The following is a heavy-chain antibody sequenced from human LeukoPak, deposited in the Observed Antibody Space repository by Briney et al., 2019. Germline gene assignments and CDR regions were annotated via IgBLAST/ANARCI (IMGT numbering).Heavy chain of an antibody. J-gene: IGHJ4*02. CDR1: GGSISSSSYY. V-gene: IGHV4-39*01. D-gene: IGHD6-19*01. CDR3: ARLADSGHIFRDY. Sequence: SETLSLTCTVSGGSISSSSYYWGWIRQPPGKGLEWIGSIYYSGSTYYNPSLKSRVTISVDTSKNQFSLKLSSVTAADTAVYYCARLADSGHIFRDYWGQGTLVTVSS. CDR2: IYYSGST.